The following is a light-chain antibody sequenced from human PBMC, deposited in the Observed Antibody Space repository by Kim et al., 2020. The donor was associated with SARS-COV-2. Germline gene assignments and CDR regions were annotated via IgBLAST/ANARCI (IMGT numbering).Light chain of an antibody. CDR3: QSYDSSLRGLV. V-gene: IGLV1-40*01. CDR1: SSNIGAGYD. Sequence: RVTISCTGSSSNIGAGYDVHWYQQHPGTAPHLLTHGNSNRPSGVPDRFSGSKSGTSASLAITGLQAEDEADYYCQSYDSSLRGLVFGGGTQLTVL. CDR2: GNS. J-gene: IGLJ3*02.